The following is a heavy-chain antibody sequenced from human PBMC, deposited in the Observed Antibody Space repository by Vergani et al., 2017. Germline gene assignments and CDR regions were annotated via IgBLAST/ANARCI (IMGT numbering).Heavy chain of an antibody. D-gene: IGHD3-10*01. Sequence: EVQLVQSGSETKKPGESLKISCQAFGYIFSNFWIGWVRQRPGRGLEWTGIIYPGDSEVKSNPTFRGQVIFSVDTSVNTAYLQWRSLQASDTATYFCASGGHGSENGGALQLWGQGTNITVSS. J-gene: IGHJ3*01. CDR1: GYIFSNFW. CDR2: IYPGDSEV. CDR3: ASGGHGSENGGALQL. V-gene: IGHV5-51*01.